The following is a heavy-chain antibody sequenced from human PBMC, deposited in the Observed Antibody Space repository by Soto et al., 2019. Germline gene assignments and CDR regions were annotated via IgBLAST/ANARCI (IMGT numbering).Heavy chain of an antibody. Sequence: QVQLQESGPGLVKPSQTLSLTCTVSGGSISSGGYYWSWIRQHPGKGLEWIGYIYYSGSTYYNPSLKSRVTISVDTSKNQFSLKLSSVTAADTAVYYCAREGRYCTNGVCPPAVYFDYWGQGTLVTVSS. V-gene: IGHV4-31*03. CDR2: IYYSGST. D-gene: IGHD2-8*01. CDR1: GGSISSGGYY. CDR3: AREGRYCTNGVCPPAVYFDY. J-gene: IGHJ4*02.